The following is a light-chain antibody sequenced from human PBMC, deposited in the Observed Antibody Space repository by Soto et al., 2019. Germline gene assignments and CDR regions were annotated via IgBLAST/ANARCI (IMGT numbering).Light chain of an antibody. CDR3: QHRTNWLPSYT. CDR2: DAS. Sequence: EIVLTQSPATLSLSPRDRATLSCRASQSISSYLAWYQQKPGQAPRLLIYDASKRASGIPARFSGSGSGTDFTLTISGLEFEEFAVYCCQHRTNWLPSYTFGQGTNLDIK. J-gene: IGKJ2*01. V-gene: IGKV3-11*01. CDR1: QSISSY.